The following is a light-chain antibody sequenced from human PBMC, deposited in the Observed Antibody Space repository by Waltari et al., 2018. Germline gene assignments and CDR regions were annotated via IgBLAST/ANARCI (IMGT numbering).Light chain of an antibody. CDR2: WAS. V-gene: IGKV4-1*01. CDR1: QIALYLSNNKNY. J-gene: IGKJ4*01. Sequence: DIVSTQSPDSLAVALGERATIPRQSRQIALYLSNNKNYLAWYQQKPGQPPKLLIYWASTRESGVPDRFSGSGSGTDFTLTISSLEPEDFAVYYCQQRSNWPLTFGGGTKVEIK. CDR3: QQRSNWPLT.